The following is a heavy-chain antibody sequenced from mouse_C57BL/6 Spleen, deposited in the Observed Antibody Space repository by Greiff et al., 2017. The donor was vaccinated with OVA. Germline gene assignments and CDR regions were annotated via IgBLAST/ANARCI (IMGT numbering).Heavy chain of an antibody. V-gene: IGHV5-6*02. Sequence: DVMLVESGGDLVKPGGSLKLSCAASGFTFSSYGMSWVRQTPDKRLEWVATISSGGSYTYYPDSVKGRFTISRDNAKNTLYLQMSSLKSEDTAMYYCARRTMVTTGENYFDYWGQGTTLTVSS. CDR2: ISSGGSYT. CDR3: ARRTMVTTGENYFDY. CDR1: GFTFSSYG. J-gene: IGHJ2*01. D-gene: IGHD2-2*01.